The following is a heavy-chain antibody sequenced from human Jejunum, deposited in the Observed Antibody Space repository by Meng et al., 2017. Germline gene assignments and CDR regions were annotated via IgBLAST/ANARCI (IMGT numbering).Heavy chain of an antibody. CDR2: TYYRSKWYS. CDR3: ARDESRLLRS. V-gene: IGHV6-1*01. Sequence: HGQLQQSGPGRSKPSQTLPLTFAISGDSVSSNSAAWNWIRQSPSRGLEWLGRTYYRSKWYSDYAVSVKSRITINTDTSKNQLSLQLNSVTPEDTAVYYCARDESRLLRSWGQGTLVTVSS. CDR1: GDSVSSNSAA. D-gene: IGHD3-22*01. J-gene: IGHJ5*02.